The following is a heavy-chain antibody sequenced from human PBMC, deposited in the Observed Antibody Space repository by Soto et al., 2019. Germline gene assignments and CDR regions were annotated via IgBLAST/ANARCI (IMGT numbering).Heavy chain of an antibody. Sequence: PGGSLRLSCAASGFTFSSYGMHWVRQAPGKGLVWVSRINSDGSSTSYADSVKGRFTISRDNAKNTLYLQMNSLRAEDTAVYYCARAPDGSSSGSDIWGQGTMVTVSS. V-gene: IGHV3-74*01. CDR3: ARAPDGSSSGSDI. D-gene: IGHD6-6*01. CDR1: GFTFSSYG. CDR2: INSDGSST. J-gene: IGHJ3*02.